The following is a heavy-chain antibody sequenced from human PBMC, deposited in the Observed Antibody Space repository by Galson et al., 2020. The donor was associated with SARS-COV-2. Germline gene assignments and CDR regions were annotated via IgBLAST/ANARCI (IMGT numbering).Heavy chain of an antibody. CDR3: ATDRRSQLGMHFDY. V-gene: IGHV1-2*04. CDR1: GYTFNSFY. D-gene: IGHD7-27*01. Sequence: ASVKVSCKASGYTFNSFYIHWVRQAPGQGLEWMGWINPHSGATNYAQKFQGWVTLTRDTSINTVYMELSRLTSDATAVYYCATDRRSQLGMHFDYWGQGSLVTVSS. CDR2: INPHSGAT. J-gene: IGHJ4*02.